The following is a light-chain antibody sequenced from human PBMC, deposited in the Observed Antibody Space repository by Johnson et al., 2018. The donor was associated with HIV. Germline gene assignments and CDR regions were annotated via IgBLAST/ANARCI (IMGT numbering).Light chain of an antibody. CDR3: GTWGGV. J-gene: IGLJ1*01. CDR1: SSNIGRNY. Sequence: QSVLTQPPSVSAAPGQKVTISCSGSSSNIGRNYVSWYQQLPGTAPKLLIYDNNKRPSGIPDRFSGSKSGTSVTLGITGLQTGDEADYYCGTWGGVFGTGTKVTVL. CDR2: DNN. V-gene: IGLV1-51*01.